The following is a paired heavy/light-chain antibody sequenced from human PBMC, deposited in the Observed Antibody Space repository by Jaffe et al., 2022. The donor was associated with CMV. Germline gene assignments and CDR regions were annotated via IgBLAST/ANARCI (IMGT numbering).Heavy chain of an antibody. V-gene: IGHV3-64D*06. CDR1: GFSFSSYA. D-gene: IGHD3-22*01. Sequence: EVQLVESGGGLVQPGGSLRLSCSASGFSFSSYAMHWVRQAPGKGLEYASAISSNGGSIYYADSVRGRFTISRDNSKNMLYLQMSSLRVEDTAVYYCVGRPIAGKMSYYDSSGPYWGHGTLVAVSS. CDR2: ISSNGGSI. J-gene: IGHJ4*01. CDR3: VGRPIAGKMSYYDSSGPY.
Light chain of an antibody. CDR1: QSVLYSSNNKNF. J-gene: IGKJ5*01. Sequence: DIVMTQSPDSLAVSLGERATFNCKSSQSVLYSSNNKNFLAWYQQKPGQPPKLLIYWASTRESGVPDRFSGSGSGTDFTLTISSLQAEDVAVYYCQQYYNTPITFGQGTRLEIK. V-gene: IGKV4-1*01. CDR2: WAS. CDR3: QQYYNTPIT.